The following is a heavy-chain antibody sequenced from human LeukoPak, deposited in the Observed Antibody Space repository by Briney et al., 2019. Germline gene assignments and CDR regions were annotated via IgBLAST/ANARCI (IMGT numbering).Heavy chain of an antibody. D-gene: IGHD2-15*01. V-gene: IGHV4-39*07. CDR3: ARKSVVVVAATTYYFDY. CDR1: GGSISSSSYY. J-gene: IGHJ4*02. Sequence: SETLSLTCTVSGGSISSSSYYRGWIRQPPGKGLEWIGSIYYSGSTYYNPSLKSRVTVSVDTSKNQFSLTLSSVTAADTAVYYCARKSVVVVAATTYYFDYWGQGTLVTVSS. CDR2: IYYSGST.